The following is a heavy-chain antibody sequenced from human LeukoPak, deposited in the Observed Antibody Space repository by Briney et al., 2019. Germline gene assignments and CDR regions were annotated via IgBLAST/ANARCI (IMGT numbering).Heavy chain of an antibody. CDR1: GGSISSSSYY. Sequence: PSETLSLTCTVSGGSISSSSYYWGWIRQPPGKGLEWIGNIYYSGSTYYNPSLKSRVTISVDTSKNQFSLKLSSVTAAGTAVYYCARSFHVDTTYFDYWGQGTLVTVSS. J-gene: IGHJ4*02. CDR2: IYYSGST. V-gene: IGHV4-39*01. D-gene: IGHD5-18*01. CDR3: ARSFHVDTTYFDY.